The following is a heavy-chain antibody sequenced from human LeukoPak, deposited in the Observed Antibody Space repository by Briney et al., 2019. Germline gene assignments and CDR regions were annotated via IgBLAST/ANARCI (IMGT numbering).Heavy chain of an antibody. V-gene: IGHV3-21*04. D-gene: IGHD3-22*01. Sequence: GGSLRLSCAASGFTFSSYTMNWVRQAPGKGLEWVSCISSNSDYIFYADSLKGRVTISRDNAKNSLYLQMNSLRAEDTAVYYCAKESSGSYDTLDYWGLGTLVTVSS. CDR2: ISSNSDYI. CDR3: AKESSGSYDTLDY. J-gene: IGHJ4*02. CDR1: GFTFSSYT.